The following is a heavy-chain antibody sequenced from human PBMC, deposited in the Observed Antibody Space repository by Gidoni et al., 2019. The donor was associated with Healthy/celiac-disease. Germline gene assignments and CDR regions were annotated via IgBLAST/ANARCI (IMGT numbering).Heavy chain of an antibody. D-gene: IGHD3-22*01. CDR3: AKGDYYDSSGYPHFDY. V-gene: IGHV3-23*01. J-gene: IGHJ4*02. CDR2: ISGSGGST. CDR1: GFTFSSYA. Sequence: EVQLLESGGGLVQPGGSLRLSCAASGFTFSSYAMSWVRQAPGKGLEWVSAISGSGGSTYYADSVKGRFTISRDNSKNTLYLQMNSLRAEDTAVYYCAKGDYYDSSGYPHFDYWGQGTRVTVSS.